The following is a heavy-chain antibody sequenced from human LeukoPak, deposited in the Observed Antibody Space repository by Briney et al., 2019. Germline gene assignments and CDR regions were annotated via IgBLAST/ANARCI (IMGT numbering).Heavy chain of an antibody. J-gene: IGHJ6*03. V-gene: IGHV4-4*07. CDR1: GGSISSYY. Sequence: PSETLSLTCTVSGGSISSYYWSWIRQPAGKGLEWIGRIYTSGSTNYNPSLKSRVTISVDTSKNQFSLKLSSVTAADTAVYYCARAGGIRYFLYYYYYMDVWGKGTTVTVSS. D-gene: IGHD3-9*01. CDR3: ARAGGIRYFLYYYYYMDV. CDR2: IYTSGST.